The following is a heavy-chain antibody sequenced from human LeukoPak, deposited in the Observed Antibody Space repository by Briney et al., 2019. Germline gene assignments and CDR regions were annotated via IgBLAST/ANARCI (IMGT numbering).Heavy chain of an antibody. CDR2: ISGYNGNT. J-gene: IGHJ5*02. CDR3: ARVTTVGLNWFDP. CDR1: GYRVTSYG. D-gene: IGHD4-23*01. Sequence: GASVKVSCKASGYRVTSYGISCVRQAPGQGLEWMGWISGYNGNTNYAQKLQGRVTMTTDTSTSTAYMELRSLRSDDTAVYYCARVTTVGLNWFDPWGQGTLVTVSS. V-gene: IGHV1-18*01.